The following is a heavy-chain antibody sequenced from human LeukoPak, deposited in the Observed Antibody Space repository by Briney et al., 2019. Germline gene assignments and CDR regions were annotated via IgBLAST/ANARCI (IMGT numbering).Heavy chain of an antibody. CDR2: INHSGST. CDR3: ARPYYYFIDV. CDR1: GGSFSGYY. V-gene: IGHV4-34*01. J-gene: IGHJ6*03. Sequence: SETLSLTCAVYGGSFSGYYWSWIRQPPGKGLEWIGEINHSGSTNYNPSLKSRVTISVDTSKNQFSLKLSSVTAADTAVYYCARPYYYFIDVWGRGTTVTVSS.